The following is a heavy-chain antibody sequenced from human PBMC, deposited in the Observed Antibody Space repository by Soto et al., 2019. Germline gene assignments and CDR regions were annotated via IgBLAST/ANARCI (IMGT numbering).Heavy chain of an antibody. V-gene: IGHV6-1*01. CDR2: TYYRSKWFN. J-gene: IGHJ4*02. CDR1: GNSVSSNSVA. D-gene: IGHD1-26*01. CDR3: SRMGHTKHYFDY. Sequence: PSQTLSLTCAISGNSVSSNSVAWNWIRQCQSRGLEWLGRTYYRSKWFNDYAESVKSRITINPDTSKNQFSLQLNSVTPEDTAVYYCSRMGHTKHYFDYSGQGTLVTVSS.